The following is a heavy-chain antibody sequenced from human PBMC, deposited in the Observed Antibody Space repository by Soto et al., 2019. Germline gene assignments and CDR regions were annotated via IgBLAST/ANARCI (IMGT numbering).Heavy chain of an antibody. V-gene: IGHV4-31*03. J-gene: IGHJ4*02. D-gene: IGHD2-21*02. CDR1: GGSISSGGYY. Sequence: QVQLQESGPGLVKPSQTLSLTCTVSGGSISSGGYYWSWIRQHPGKGLEWIGYIYYSGSTYYNPSLKSRVTISVDTSKNQFSLKLSSVTAADRAVYYCARVSLCGGDCYFFDYWGQGTLVTVSS. CDR3: ARVSLCGGDCYFFDY. CDR2: IYYSGST.